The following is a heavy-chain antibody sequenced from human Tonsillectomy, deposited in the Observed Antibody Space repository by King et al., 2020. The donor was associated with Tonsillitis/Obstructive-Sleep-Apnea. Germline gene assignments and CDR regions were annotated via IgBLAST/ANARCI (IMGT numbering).Heavy chain of an antibody. CDR3: ARDRKYYDSSGYPSGYFDY. D-gene: IGHD3-22*01. V-gene: IGHV3-66*01. CDR2: IYSGGST. Sequence: VQLVESGGGLVQPGGSLRLSCAASGFTVSSNYMSWVRQAPGKGLEWVSVIYSGGSTYYADSVKGRFTISRDNSKNTLYLQMNSLRAEDTAVYYCARDRKYYDSSGYPSGYFDYWGQGTLVTVSS. CDR1: GFTVSSNY. J-gene: IGHJ4*02.